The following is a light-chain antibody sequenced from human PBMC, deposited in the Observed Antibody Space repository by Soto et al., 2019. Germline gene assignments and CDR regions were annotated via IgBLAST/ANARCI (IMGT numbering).Light chain of an antibody. CDR3: QQCLSSPWT. CDR2: GAS. CDR1: QSVSSGY. J-gene: IGKJ1*01. Sequence: DILLTQSPDTLSLSPGQRATLSCRASQSVSSGYLAWYQQKPGQAPRLLIYGASSRATGIPHRFSGSGSGTDFTLTISRLEPEDFAGYYCQQCLSSPWTFGQGNKVEIK. V-gene: IGKV3-20*01.